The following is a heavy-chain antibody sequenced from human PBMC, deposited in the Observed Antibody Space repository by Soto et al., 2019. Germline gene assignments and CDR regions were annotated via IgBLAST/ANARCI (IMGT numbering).Heavy chain of an antibody. D-gene: IGHD2-21*02. CDR1: GYTFTSYA. CDR3: ARSIVVVTAADD. Sequence: GASVKVSCKASGYTFTSYAMHWVRQAPGQRLEWMGWINAGNGNTKYSQKFQGRVTITRDTSASTAYMELSSLRSADTAVYDWARSIVVVTAADDWGQGTLVTVSS. V-gene: IGHV1-3*01. CDR2: INAGNGNT. J-gene: IGHJ4*02.